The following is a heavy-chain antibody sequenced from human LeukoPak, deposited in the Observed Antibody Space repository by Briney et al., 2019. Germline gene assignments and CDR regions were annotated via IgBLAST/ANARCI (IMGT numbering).Heavy chain of an antibody. V-gene: IGHV3-48*01. CDR3: ARVPTTPMPVAGTIGG. CDR1: GFTFSSYS. Sequence: GGSLRLSCAASGFTFSSYSMNWVRQAPGKGLEWVSYISSSSSTIYYADSVKGRFTISRDNAKNSLYLQMNSLRAEDTAVYYCARVPTTPMPVAGTIGGWGQGTLVTVSS. J-gene: IGHJ4*02. D-gene: IGHD6-19*01. CDR2: ISSSSSTI.